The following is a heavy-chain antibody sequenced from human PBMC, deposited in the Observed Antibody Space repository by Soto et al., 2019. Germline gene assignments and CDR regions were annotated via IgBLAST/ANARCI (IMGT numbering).Heavy chain of an antibody. CDR3: AKDLRFEYSSSSISDY. V-gene: IGHV3-23*01. CDR1: GFTFSSYA. J-gene: IGHJ4*02. D-gene: IGHD6-6*01. CDR2: ISGSGGST. Sequence: EVQLLESGGGLVQPGGSLRLSCAASGFTFSSYAMSWVRQAPGKGLEWVSAISGSGGSTYYADSVKGRFTISRDNSKNTLYLQMNSLRAEDTAVYYCAKDLRFEYSSSSISDYWGQGTLVTVSS.